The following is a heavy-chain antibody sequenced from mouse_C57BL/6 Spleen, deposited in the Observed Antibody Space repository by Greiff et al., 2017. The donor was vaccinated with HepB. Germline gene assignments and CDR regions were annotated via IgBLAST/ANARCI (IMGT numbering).Heavy chain of an antibody. V-gene: IGHV5-4*01. Sequence: EVQLMESGGGLVKPGGSLKLSCAASGFTFSSYAMSWIRQTPEKRLEWVATISDGGSYTYYPDNVKGRFTISRDNAKNNLYLQMSHLKSEDTAMYYCARGLWSQYFDVWGTGTTVTVSS. CDR1: GFTFSSYA. CDR2: ISDGGSYT. D-gene: IGHD1-1*02. J-gene: IGHJ1*03. CDR3: ARGLWSQYFDV.